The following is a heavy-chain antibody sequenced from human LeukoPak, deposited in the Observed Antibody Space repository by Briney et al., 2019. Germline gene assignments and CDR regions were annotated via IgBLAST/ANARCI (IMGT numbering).Heavy chain of an antibody. J-gene: IGHJ6*02. CDR2: INPDESTT. CDR1: GFTFSSYW. V-gene: IGHV3-74*01. D-gene: IGHD5-18*01. CDR3: ARPKSGTAMTYYYYYGMDV. Sequence: GGSLRLSCAASGFTFSSYWMHWVRQAPGKGLVWVSRINPDESTTSYADSVKGRFTISRDSAKNTLYLQMNSLRAEDTAVYYCARPKSGTAMTYYYYYGMDVWGQGTTVTVSS.